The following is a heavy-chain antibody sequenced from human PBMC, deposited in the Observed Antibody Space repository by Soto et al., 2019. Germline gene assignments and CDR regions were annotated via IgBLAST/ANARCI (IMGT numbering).Heavy chain of an antibody. J-gene: IGHJ4*02. CDR2: INPNSGGT. D-gene: IGHD3-9*01. V-gene: IGHV1-2*04. CDR3: ARAVPPTRYFDRYHRATVWYFDY. Sequence: GASVKVSCKASGYTFTGYYMHWVRQAPGQGLEWMGWINPNSGGTNYAQKFQGWVTMTRDTSISTAYMELSRLRSDDTAVYYCARAVPPTRYFDRYHRATVWYFDYWGQGTLVTVSS. CDR1: GYTFTGYY.